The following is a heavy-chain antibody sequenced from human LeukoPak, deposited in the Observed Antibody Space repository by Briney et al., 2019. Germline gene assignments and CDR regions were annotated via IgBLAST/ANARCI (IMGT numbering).Heavy chain of an antibody. D-gene: IGHD1-26*01. CDR3: ARVEVGGRYSKLDY. J-gene: IGHJ4*02. V-gene: IGHV3-74*01. CDR1: GFTFSSYW. Sequence: PGGSLRVSCAASGFTFSSYWMHWVRQAPGKGLVWVSRINEDGSRQTYADSVKGRFTISRDNAKNTLYLQMNGLRAEDTAVYYCARVEVGGRYSKLDYWGQGTLSPSPQ. CDR2: INEDGSRQ.